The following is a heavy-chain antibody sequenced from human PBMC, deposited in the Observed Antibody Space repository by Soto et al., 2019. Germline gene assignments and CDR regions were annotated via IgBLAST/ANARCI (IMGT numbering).Heavy chain of an antibody. D-gene: IGHD3-9*01. V-gene: IGHV1-69*01. CDR1: GGTFSSYA. Sequence: QLQLVQSGAEVKKPGSSVKVSCKASGGTFSSYAISWVRQAPGQGREWMGGIIPIFGTANYAQKFQGRVTITADESTSTAYMELSSLRSEDTAVYYCARGEPYYVILTGYYRGDWFDPWGQGTLVTVS. CDR3: ARGEPYYVILTGYYRGDWFDP. CDR2: IIPIFGTA. J-gene: IGHJ5*02.